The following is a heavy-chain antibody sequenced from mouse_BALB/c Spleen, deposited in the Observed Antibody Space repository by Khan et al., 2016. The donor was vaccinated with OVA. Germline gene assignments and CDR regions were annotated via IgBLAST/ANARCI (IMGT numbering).Heavy chain of an antibody. J-gene: IGHJ3*01. CDR3: ARKDYYDYDPFPY. Sequence: EVKLEQSGPGLVKPSQSLSLTCTVTGYSITSEYARNWIRQFPGNKLEWMGYISYSGNTRYNPSLKSRISITRDTSKNPSFLQLNSVTTEDTATCVRARKDYYDYDPFPYWGQGTLVTVSA. CDR2: ISYSGNT. V-gene: IGHV3-2*02. D-gene: IGHD2-4*01. CDR1: GYSITSEYA.